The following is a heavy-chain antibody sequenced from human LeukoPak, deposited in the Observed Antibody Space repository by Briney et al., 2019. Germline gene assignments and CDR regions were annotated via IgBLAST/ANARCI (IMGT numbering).Heavy chain of an antibody. J-gene: IGHJ4*02. V-gene: IGHV3-30-3*01. CDR1: GFTFSSYA. D-gene: IGHD4-23*01. Sequence: GRSLRLSCAASGFTFSSYAMHWVRQAPGKGLEWVAVISYDGSNKYYADSVKGRFTISRDNSKNTLYLQMNSLRAEDTAVYYCARDYGGNSYCDYWGRGTLVTVSS. CDR3: ARDYGGNSYCDY. CDR2: ISYDGSNK.